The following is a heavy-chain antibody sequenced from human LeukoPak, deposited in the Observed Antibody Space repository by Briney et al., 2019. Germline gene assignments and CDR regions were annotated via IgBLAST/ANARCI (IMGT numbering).Heavy chain of an antibody. CDR1: GGSISSYY. J-gene: IGHJ4*02. CDR3: ARDSVEMATITLGDY. D-gene: IGHD5-24*01. Sequence: SETLSLTCTVSGGSISSYYWSWIRQPAGKGLEWIGRIYTSGSTNYNPSLKSRVTMSVDTSKNQFSLRLSSVTAADTAVNYCARDSVEMATITLGDYWGQGTLVTVSS. V-gene: IGHV4-4*07. CDR2: IYTSGST.